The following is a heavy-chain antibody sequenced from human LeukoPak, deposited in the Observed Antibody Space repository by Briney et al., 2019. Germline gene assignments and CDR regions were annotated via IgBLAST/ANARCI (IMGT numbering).Heavy chain of an antibody. V-gene: IGHV3-21*01. D-gene: IGHD3-22*01. CDR1: GFTFRKYN. CDR3: ARSHYYDSSGYFDY. J-gene: IGHJ4*02. Sequence: GGSLRLSCAASGFTFRKYNMNWVRQAPGKGLEWVSAISSGSSYIYYADSVKGRFTISRDNSKNTLYLQMNSLRAEDTAVYYCARSHYYDSSGYFDYWGQGTLVTVSS. CDR2: ISSGSSYI.